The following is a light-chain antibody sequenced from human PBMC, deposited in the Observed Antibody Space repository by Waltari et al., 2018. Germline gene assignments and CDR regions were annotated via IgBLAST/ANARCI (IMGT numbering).Light chain of an antibody. CDR3: QAWDSSHVV. CDR1: KLGDKY. CDR2: QDM. Sequence: SYELTQPPSVSVSPGQTASITCSGDKLGDKYACWYQQKPGQSPVLVIYQDMKRPSGSPERFSGSNSGNTATLTISGTQAMDEADYYCQAWDSSHVVFGGGTKLTVL. V-gene: IGLV3-1*01. J-gene: IGLJ2*01.